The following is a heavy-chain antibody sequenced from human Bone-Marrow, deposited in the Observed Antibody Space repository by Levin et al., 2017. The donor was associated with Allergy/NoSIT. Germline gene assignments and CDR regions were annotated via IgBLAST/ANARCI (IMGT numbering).Heavy chain of an antibody. V-gene: IGHV3-7*04. CDR3: ARDVGYSGYDRWDY. D-gene: IGHD5-12*01. J-gene: IGHJ4*02. Sequence: GESLKISCAASGFTFSSYWMSWVRQAPGKGLEWVANIKQDGSEKYYVDSVKGRFTISRDNAKNSLYLQMNSLRAEDTAVYYCARDVGYSGYDRWDYWGQGTLVTVSS. CDR1: GFTFSSYW. CDR2: IKQDGSEK.